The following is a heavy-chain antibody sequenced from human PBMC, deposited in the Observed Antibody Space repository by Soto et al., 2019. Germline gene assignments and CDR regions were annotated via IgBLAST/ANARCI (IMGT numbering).Heavy chain of an antibody. J-gene: IGHJ6*02. D-gene: IGHD2-15*01. V-gene: IGHV1-2*02. CDR2: INPNSGGT. CDR1: GYTFTGYY. Sequence: ASVKVSCKASGYTFTGYYMHWVRQAPGQGLEWMGWINPNSGGTNYAQKFQGRVTMTRDTSISTAYMELSRLRSDDTAVYYCARDEICSGGSCYGRDGMDVWGQGTTVTV. CDR3: ARDEICSGGSCYGRDGMDV.